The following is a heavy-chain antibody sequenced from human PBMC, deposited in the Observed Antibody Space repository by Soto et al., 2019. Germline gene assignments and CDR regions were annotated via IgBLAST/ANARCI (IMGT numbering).Heavy chain of an antibody. V-gene: IGHV1-69*06. Sequence: SGKVWGEASGGTFSSYAISWVRQAPGQGLEWMGGIIPIFGTANYAQKFQGRVTITADKSTSTAYMELSSLRSEDTAVYYCAGALYSGSCSRSHPFDYWGQGTLVTVYS. D-gene: IGHD1-26*01. CDR2: IIPIFGTA. CDR3: AGALYSGSCSRSHPFDY. CDR1: GGTFSSYA. J-gene: IGHJ4*02.